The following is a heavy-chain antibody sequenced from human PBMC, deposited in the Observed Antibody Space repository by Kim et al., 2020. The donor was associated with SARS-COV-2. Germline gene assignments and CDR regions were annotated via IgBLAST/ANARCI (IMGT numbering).Heavy chain of an antibody. Sequence: GGSLRLSCAASGFTFSSYSMNWVRQAPGKGLEWVSYISSSSSTIYYADSVKGRFTISRDNAKNSLYLQMNSLRAEDTAVYYCARVTWGSSWYDDAFDIWGQGTMVTVSS. CDR2: ISSSSSTI. CDR1: GFTFSSYS. CDR3: ARVTWGSSWYDDAFDI. D-gene: IGHD6-13*01. J-gene: IGHJ3*02. V-gene: IGHV3-48*04.